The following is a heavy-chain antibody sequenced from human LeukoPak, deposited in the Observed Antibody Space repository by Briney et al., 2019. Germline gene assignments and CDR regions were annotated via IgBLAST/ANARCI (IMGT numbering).Heavy chain of an antibody. CDR2: INHSGDA. Sequence: PSETLSLTCAVDGVSLSGFHWSWIRQSPRKRLEWLGEINHSGDANYNPSLTTRVDISLDMSKNQFSLKMNSVTAADTAVYYCARSEVNSSGYWVILYWGQGTLVTVSS. CDR3: ARSEVNSSGYWVILY. CDR1: GVSLSGFH. J-gene: IGHJ4*02. D-gene: IGHD3-22*01. V-gene: IGHV4-34*01.